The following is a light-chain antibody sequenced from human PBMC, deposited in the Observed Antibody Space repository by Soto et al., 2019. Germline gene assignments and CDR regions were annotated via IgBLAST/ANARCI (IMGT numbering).Light chain of an antibody. J-gene: IGLJ2*01. CDR2: VNGDGSH. V-gene: IGLV4-69*01. CDR3: QTWGTGVV. CDR1: SGHSSYA. Sequence: QPVLTQSPSASASLGASVKLTCTLSSGHSSYAIAWHQQQPEKGPRYLMKVNGDGSHNKGDGIPDRFSGSSSGAERYLTISSLQSQDEADYYCQTWGTGVVFGGGTQLTVL.